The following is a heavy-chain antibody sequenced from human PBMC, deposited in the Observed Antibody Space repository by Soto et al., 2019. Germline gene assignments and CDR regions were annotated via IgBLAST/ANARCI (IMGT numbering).Heavy chain of an antibody. Sequence: SETLSLTCAVSGGSISTYYWSWIRQPPGKGLEWIGYIYYSGTTNYNPSLKARVTISIDTSKNQFSLKLSSVTAADTAVYYCARDSVAARTFDYRAQRTLVTVSS. CDR2: IYYSGTT. CDR1: GGSISTYY. D-gene: IGHD6-6*01. J-gene: IGHJ4*02. V-gene: IGHV4-59*12. CDR3: ARDSVAARTFDY.